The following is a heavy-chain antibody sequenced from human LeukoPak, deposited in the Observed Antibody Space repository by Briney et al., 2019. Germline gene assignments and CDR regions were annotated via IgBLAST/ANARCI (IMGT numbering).Heavy chain of an antibody. J-gene: IGHJ3*02. CDR3: AKEVYYFDTSGLYSFAFDI. V-gene: IGHV3-23*01. CDR1: GLTFSRYA. D-gene: IGHD3-22*01. Sequence: GGSLRLSCAASGLTFSRYAMSWVSQAPGKWLEWVSAISASGGSTYYADSVKGRFTISRDNSKNTLYLQMNSLRVEDTDVYYCAKEVYYFDTSGLYSFAFDIWGQGTMVTVPS. CDR2: ISASGGST.